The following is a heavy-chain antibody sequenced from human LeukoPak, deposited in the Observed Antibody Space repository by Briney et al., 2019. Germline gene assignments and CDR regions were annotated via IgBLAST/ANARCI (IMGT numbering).Heavy chain of an antibody. Sequence: GGSLRLSCAASGFTFSDYYMSWVRQAPGKGLEWISFIARSGVNIFYADSVKGRFTISRDNAESSLYLQMNNLTQEDTAVYFCARDDAGGYKRYFYYGMDVWGQGTTVTVSS. CDR1: GFTFSDYY. J-gene: IGHJ6*02. CDR3: ARDDAGGYKRYFYYGMDV. V-gene: IGHV3-11*01. CDR2: IARSGVNI. D-gene: IGHD6-19*01.